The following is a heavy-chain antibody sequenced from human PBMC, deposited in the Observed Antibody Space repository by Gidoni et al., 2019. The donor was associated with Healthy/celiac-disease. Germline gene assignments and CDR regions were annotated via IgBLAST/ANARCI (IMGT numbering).Heavy chain of an antibody. Sequence: QITLKESGPTLVKPTQTITRTCTFSGVSLSTSGVGVGCIRQPPGKALEWLALIYWNDDKRYSPSLKSRLTITKDPSKNQVVLTMTNMDPVDTATYYCAHIGADPVRTDYWGQGTLVTVSS. CDR1: GVSLSTSGVG. CDR3: AHIGADPVRTDY. V-gene: IGHV2-5*01. J-gene: IGHJ4*02. D-gene: IGHD4-17*01. CDR2: IYWNDDK.